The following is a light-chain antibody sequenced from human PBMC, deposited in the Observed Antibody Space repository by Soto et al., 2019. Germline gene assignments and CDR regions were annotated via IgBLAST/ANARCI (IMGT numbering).Light chain of an antibody. CDR1: RSISSY. CDR3: QQSYSTLWT. Sequence: QMTQSPSSLSASVGDSVTITCRASRSISSYLNWYQQKPGKAPKLLIYAASSLQSGVPSRFSGSGSGTDFTLTISSLQPEDFATYYCQQSYSTLWTFGQGTKVDNK. CDR2: AAS. V-gene: IGKV1-39*01. J-gene: IGKJ1*01.